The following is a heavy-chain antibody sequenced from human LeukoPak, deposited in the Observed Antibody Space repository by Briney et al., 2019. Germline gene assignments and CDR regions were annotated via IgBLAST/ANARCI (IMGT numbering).Heavy chain of an antibody. Sequence: NPSETLSLTCTVSGGSISSYYWSWIRQPPGKGLEWIVYISPSRSTNYNPSLKSRVTISVDTSKRHISLRLTSVTAADTAVYYCATDYGGKYDWYFDLWGRGTLVTVSS. V-gene: IGHV4-4*08. CDR1: GGSISSYY. CDR3: ATDYGGKYDWYFDL. D-gene: IGHD4-23*01. CDR2: ISPSRST. J-gene: IGHJ2*01.